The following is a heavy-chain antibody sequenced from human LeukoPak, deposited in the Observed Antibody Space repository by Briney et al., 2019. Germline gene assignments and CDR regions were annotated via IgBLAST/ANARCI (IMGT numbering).Heavy chain of an antibody. CDR1: GFNFSATY. CDR2: ISNRGIII. V-gene: IGHV3-11*01. D-gene: IGHD2-15*01. J-gene: IGHJ4*02. CDR3: AKVPSRVVPSTFDY. Sequence: GGSLRLSCAASGFNFSATYMTWIRQAPGKGLEWVSYISNRGIIINYADSVKGRFTISRDNAKNSLYLQMNSLRAEDTAVYYCAKVPSRVVPSTFDYWGQGTLVTVSS.